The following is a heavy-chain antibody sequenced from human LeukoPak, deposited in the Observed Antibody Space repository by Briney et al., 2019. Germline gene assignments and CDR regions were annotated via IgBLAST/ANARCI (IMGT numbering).Heavy chain of an antibody. CDR1: GGSISSSSSY. CDR3: ARLVRALYYFDY. Sequence: SETLSLTCTVSGGSISSSSSYWGWIRPPPGKGLGWIGSIYYSGSTYYNPSLKSRVTIHVDTSNNQFPLKLSSVTAADTAVYYCARLVRALYYFDYWGQGTLVTVSS. CDR2: IYYSGST. V-gene: IGHV4-39*01. J-gene: IGHJ4*02. D-gene: IGHD3-10*02.